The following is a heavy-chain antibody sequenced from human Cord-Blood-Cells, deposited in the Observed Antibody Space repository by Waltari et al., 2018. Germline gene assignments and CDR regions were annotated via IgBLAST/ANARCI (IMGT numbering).Heavy chain of an antibody. CDR2: IIPIFGTA. CDR3: ARDRRDYDFWSGYLGTYFDY. J-gene: IGHJ4*02. CDR1: GGTFSSYA. Sequence: QVQLVQSGAEVKKPGSSVKVSCKASGGTFSSYAISWVRQAPGHGLEWMGGIIPIFGTANYAQKFQGRVTITADESTSTAYMELSSLRSEDTAVYYCARDRRDYDFWSGYLGTYFDYWGQGTLVTVSS. D-gene: IGHD3-3*01. V-gene: IGHV1-69*01.